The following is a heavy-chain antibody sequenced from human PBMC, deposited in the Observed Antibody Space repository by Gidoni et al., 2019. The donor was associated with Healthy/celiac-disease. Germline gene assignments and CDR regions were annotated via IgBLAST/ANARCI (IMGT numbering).Heavy chain of an antibody. Sequence: EVQLVESGGRLLQLGRSLRLSCAASGFTFYAYALHWVRQAPGKGLEWVSGISWNSGSIGYSDSVKGHFTISRDNAKNSLYLQMNSLRAEDTALYYCAKGGGSSWAAEYFQHWGQGTLVTVSS. J-gene: IGHJ1*01. D-gene: IGHD6-13*01. V-gene: IGHV3-9*01. CDR3: AKGGGSSWAAEYFQH. CDR1: GFTFYAYA. CDR2: ISWNSGSI.